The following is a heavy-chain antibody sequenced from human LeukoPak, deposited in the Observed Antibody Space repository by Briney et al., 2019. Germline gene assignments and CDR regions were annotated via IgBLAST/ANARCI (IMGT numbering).Heavy chain of an antibody. CDR1: GFTFDDYA. CDR3: ARHYYDSSGYYYNYYYGMDV. J-gene: IGHJ6*02. D-gene: IGHD3-22*01. V-gene: IGHV3-9*01. CDR2: ISWNSGSI. Sequence: PGGSLRLSCAASGFTFDDYAMHWVRQAPGKGLEWASGISWNSGSIGYADSVKGRFTISRDNAKNSLYLQMNSLRAEDTALYYCARHYYDSSGYYYNYYYGMDVWGQGTTVTVSS.